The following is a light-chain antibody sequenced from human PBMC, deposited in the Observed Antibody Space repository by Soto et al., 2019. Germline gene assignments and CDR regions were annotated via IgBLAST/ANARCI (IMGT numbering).Light chain of an antibody. Sequence: QSALTQPASVSGSPGQSITISCTGTSSDVGGYNYVSWYQQHPGKAPKLMIYAVSNRPSGVSNRFSGSKSGSTASLTISGLQAEDEADYHCSSYTSSSTPYVFGTGIKLTVL. V-gene: IGLV2-14*03. CDR2: AVS. CDR1: SSDVGGYNY. J-gene: IGLJ1*01. CDR3: SSYTSSSTPYV.